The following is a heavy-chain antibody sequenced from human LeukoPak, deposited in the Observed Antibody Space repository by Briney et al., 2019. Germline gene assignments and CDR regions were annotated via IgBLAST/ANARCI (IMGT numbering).Heavy chain of an antibody. J-gene: IGHJ3*02. Sequence: PSQTLSLTCTVSGGSISSDISYWGWLRQPAGTGLEWIGRIYTSGRNNYHPSLKSRVTISVNTSNNQFSLKLSSVTAADTAVYYCARGPGMATKEAFDIWGQGTMVTVSS. D-gene: IGHD5-24*01. CDR2: IYTSGRN. V-gene: IGHV4-61*02. CDR3: ARGPGMATKEAFDI. CDR1: GGSISSDISY.